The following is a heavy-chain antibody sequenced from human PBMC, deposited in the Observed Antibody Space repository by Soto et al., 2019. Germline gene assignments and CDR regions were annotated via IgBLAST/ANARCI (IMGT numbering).Heavy chain of an antibody. CDR1: GFAFRSYG. CDR2: IWPDGTNK. D-gene: IGHD2-21*01. Sequence: GGSLRLSCVVSGFAFRSYGMHWVRQAPGKGPEWVASIWPDGTNKFYADSVNGRFTISRDNSRNTLNLQMNSLRVEDTAVYYCAGDHIEGFAYWSQGTLVTVSS. J-gene: IGHJ4*02. CDR3: AGDHIEGFAY. V-gene: IGHV3-33*01.